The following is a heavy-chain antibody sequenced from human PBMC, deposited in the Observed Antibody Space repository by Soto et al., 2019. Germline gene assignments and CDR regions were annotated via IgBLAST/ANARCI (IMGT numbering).Heavy chain of an antibody. CDR2: IYYSGST. Sequence: PSETLSLTCSVSGGSVSSGSYYWSWIRQPPGKGLEWIGYIYYSGSTNYNPSLKSRVTISVDTSKNQFSLKLSSVTAADTAVYYCERDLRYQLLPYYYYYYGMDVWGKGTTVITSS. J-gene: IGHJ6*04. D-gene: IGHD2-2*01. CDR3: ERDLRYQLLPYYYYYYGMDV. V-gene: IGHV4-61*01. CDR1: GGSVSSGSYY.